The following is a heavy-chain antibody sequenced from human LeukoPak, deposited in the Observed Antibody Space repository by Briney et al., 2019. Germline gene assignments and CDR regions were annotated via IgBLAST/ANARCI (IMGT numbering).Heavy chain of an antibody. CDR1: GGSISSYY. D-gene: IGHD3-22*01. V-gene: IGHV4-4*07. J-gene: IGHJ6*03. CDR3: ARLKFSDSTGYSPGHYMDV. Sequence: SETLSLTCTVSGGSISSYYWRWIRQTAGKGLEWIGRLYPGVSTNYNPSLKSRVTMSVDTSKNQFALKLSAVTAADTAVYYCARLKFSDSTGYSPGHYMDVWGKGTTVTVSS. CDR2: LYPGVST.